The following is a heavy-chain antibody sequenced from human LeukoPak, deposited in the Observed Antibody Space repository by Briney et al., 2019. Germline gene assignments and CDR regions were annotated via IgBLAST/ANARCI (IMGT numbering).Heavy chain of an antibody. J-gene: IGHJ4*02. CDR1: GFSLSSYW. CDR3: ARALDSSSSRYQAFEY. Sequence: GGSLRLSCASSGFSLSSYWMSWVRQAPGKGLEWVPTIKQDGSEKYYVDSVKGRFTISRDSAKKSLYLQMNNLRAEDTAVYYCARALDSSSSRYQAFEYWGQGTPVTVSS. D-gene: IGHD2-2*01. V-gene: IGHV3-7*01. CDR2: IKQDGSEK.